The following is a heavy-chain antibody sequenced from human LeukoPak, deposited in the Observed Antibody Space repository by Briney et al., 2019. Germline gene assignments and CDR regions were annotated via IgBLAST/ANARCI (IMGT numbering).Heavy chain of an antibody. CDR1: GYTFSVYY. V-gene: IGHV1-2*02. D-gene: IGHD2-21*02. CDR2: ISPSSGGT. Sequence: ASVTVSCTASGYTFSVYYIHWVRQAPGQGLEWMGWISPSSGGTNYAQKFQGRVIMTRDTSIGTAYMELSRLTSDDTAVYYCASPKYGDFYFDYWGQGTLVTVAS. J-gene: IGHJ4*02. CDR3: ASPKYGDFYFDY.